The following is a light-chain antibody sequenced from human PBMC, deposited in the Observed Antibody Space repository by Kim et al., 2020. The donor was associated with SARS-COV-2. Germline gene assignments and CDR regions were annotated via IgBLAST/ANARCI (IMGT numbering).Light chain of an antibody. CDR1: SSNIGAGND. J-gene: IGLJ1*01. CDR3: QSYDNSLSGYV. V-gene: IGLV1-40*01. Sequence: RVTISCTGSSSNIGAGNDVHWYQQFPGAAPKFLIYSNDKRPSGVPDRFSGSKSGTSASLAITGLQPEDEADYYCQSYDNSLSGYVFGAGTKVTVL. CDR2: SND.